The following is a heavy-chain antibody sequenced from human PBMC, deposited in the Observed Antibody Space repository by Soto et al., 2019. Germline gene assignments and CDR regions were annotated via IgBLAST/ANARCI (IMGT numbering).Heavy chain of an antibody. CDR3: ARDRTDSGYYTNWLDP. Sequence: ASVKVSCKASGGTFGSDAITWVRQAPGQGLEWVGRIIPIFGTTNYAQNLQGRVTISADKSTLTSYMELHSLTSDDTALYYCARDRTDSGYYTNWLDPWGQGTQVIVS. CDR2: IIPIFGTT. J-gene: IGHJ5*02. CDR1: GGTFGSDA. V-gene: IGHV1-69*06. D-gene: IGHD3-22*01.